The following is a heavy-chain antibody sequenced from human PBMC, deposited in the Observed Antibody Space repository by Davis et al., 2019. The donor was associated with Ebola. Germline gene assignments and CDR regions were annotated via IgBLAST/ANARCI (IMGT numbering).Heavy chain of an antibody. J-gene: IGHJ5*02. CDR2: ISTYNGNT. Sequence: AASVKVSCKASGYTFTSYGIIWVRQAPGQGLEWMGWISTYNGNTNYAQKLQGRVTMTTDTSTSTAYMELSSLRSEDTAVYYCARSIAAAAYNWFDPWGQGTLVTVSS. V-gene: IGHV1-18*01. CDR3: ARSIAAAAYNWFDP. CDR1: GYTFTSYG. D-gene: IGHD6-13*01.